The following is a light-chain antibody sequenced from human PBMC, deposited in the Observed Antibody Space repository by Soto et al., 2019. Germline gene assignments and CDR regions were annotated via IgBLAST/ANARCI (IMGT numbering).Light chain of an antibody. CDR1: QKISSW. CDR2: DVS. J-gene: IGKJ1*01. CDR3: QHYKMYSPWT. Sequence: DIQMTQSPSTLSASVVDIVTVTCRASQKISSWLAWYQQKPGKAPKLLIYDVSSLQSGVPSRFSGSGSGTEFTLTIRSLQPDDFATYYCQHYKMYSPWTFGQGTTGDIK. V-gene: IGKV1-5*01.